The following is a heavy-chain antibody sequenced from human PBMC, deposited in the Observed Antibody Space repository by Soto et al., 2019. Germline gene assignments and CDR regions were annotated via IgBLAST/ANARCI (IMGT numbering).Heavy chain of an antibody. V-gene: IGHV4-30-4*01. CDR1: GGSMSSGIYY. Sequence: SETLSLTCTVSGGSMSSGIYYWSWIRQPPGKGLECIGFTSYSGTTYYNTSLWSRVSMSVDTSKNQFSLHVNSVTAADTAVYYCARVLGVTTYDYGGQGAVV. J-gene: IGHJ4*02. D-gene: IGHD4-17*01. CDR3: ARVLGVTTYDY. CDR2: TSYSGTT.